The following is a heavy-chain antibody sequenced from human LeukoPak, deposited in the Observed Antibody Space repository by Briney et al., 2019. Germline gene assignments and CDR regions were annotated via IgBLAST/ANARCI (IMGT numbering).Heavy chain of an antibody. CDR2: ISYDGSNK. D-gene: IGHD6-19*01. V-gene: IGHV3-30*18. CDR1: GFTFSSYA. J-gene: IGHJ4*02. CDR3: AKLAVAGSFRTKYYFDY. Sequence: GGSLRLSCAASGFTFSSYAMHWVRQAPGKGLEWVAVISYDGSNKYYADSVKGRFTISRDNSKNTLYLQMNSLRAEDTAVYYCAKLAVAGSFRTKYYFDYWGQGTLVTVSS.